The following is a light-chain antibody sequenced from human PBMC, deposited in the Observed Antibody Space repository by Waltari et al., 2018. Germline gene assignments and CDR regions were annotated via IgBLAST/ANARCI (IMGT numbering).Light chain of an antibody. V-gene: IGLV2-14*01. J-gene: IGLJ1*01. CDR1: SSDVGGYNH. CDR3: SSYRTSSTFV. CDR2: DVT. Sequence: QSALTQPASVSGSPGQSITISCTGTSSDVGGYNHVSWYQQTPGKAPKLRLYDVTKRPLGVLKRYSGSKSGNTASRTISGLQAEDEAVYYCSSYRTSSTFVFGPGTKVTVL.